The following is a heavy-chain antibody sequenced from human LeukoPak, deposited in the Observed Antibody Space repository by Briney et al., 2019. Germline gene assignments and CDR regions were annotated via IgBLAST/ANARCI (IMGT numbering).Heavy chain of an antibody. CDR2: ISGSGGST. D-gene: IGHD3-9*01. CDR1: GFAFSSYA. J-gene: IGHJ3*02. V-gene: IGHV3-23*01. CDR3: ANWYYDILTGYYRDGGNAFDI. Sequence: SGGSLRLSCAASGFAFSSYAMSWVRQAPGKGLEWVSAISGSGGSTYYADSVKGRFTISRDNSKNTLYLQMNSLRAEDTAVYYRANWYYDILTGYYRDGGNAFDIWGQGTMVTVSS.